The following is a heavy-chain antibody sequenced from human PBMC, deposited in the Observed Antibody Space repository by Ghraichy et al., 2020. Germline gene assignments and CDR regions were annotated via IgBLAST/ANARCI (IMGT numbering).Heavy chain of an antibody. CDR2: INHSGST. Sequence: SETLSLTCAVYGGSFSGYYWSWIRQPPGKGLEWIGEINHSGSTNYNPSLKSRVTISVDTSKNQFSLKLSSVTAADTAVYYCAGNWGTTLDYWGQGTLVTVSS. D-gene: IGHD7-27*01. V-gene: IGHV4-34*01. J-gene: IGHJ4*02. CDR3: AGNWGTTLDY. CDR1: GGSFSGYY.